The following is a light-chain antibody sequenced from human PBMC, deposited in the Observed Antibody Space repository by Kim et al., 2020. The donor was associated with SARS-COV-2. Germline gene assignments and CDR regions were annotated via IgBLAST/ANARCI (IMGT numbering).Light chain of an antibody. V-gene: IGLV3-21*04. CDR1: NIGRKS. CDR2: YDN. CDR3: PVSFNFSDLLF. Sequence: SYELTQPPSVSVAPGKTATITCGGNNIGRKSVPWYQQTPGQAPVLVICYDNDLPSLLPERFSVSNSGHTATLTISMVAAGVEAAYSCPVSFNFSDLLFFG. J-gene: IGLJ1*01.